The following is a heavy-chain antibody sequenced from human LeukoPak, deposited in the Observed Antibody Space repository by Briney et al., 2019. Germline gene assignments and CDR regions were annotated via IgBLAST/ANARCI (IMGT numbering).Heavy chain of an antibody. CDR1: GYTFTSYD. V-gene: IGHV1-8*01. Sequence: GASVKVSCKASGYTFTSYDINWVRQATGQGLEWMGWMNPNSGNTGYAQKFQGRVTMTRNTSISTAHMELGSLRSEDTAVYYCAIRPATIQPDYWGQGTLVTVSS. CDR3: AIRPATIQPDY. D-gene: IGHD5-12*01. CDR2: MNPNSGNT. J-gene: IGHJ4*02.